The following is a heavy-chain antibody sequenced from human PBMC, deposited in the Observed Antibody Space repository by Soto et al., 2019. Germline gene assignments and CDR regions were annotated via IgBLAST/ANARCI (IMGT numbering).Heavy chain of an antibody. J-gene: IGHJ4*02. CDR2: INPNSGGT. D-gene: IGHD6-19*01. V-gene: IGHV1-2*02. CDR3: ARDQFSGQRGYDRGVGWYDY. Sequence: QTHGQGLEWMGWINPNSGGTNYAQKFQGRVTMTRDTSISTAYMELSRLRSDDTAVYYCARDQFSGQRGYDRGVGWYDYSGQRTLVTV.